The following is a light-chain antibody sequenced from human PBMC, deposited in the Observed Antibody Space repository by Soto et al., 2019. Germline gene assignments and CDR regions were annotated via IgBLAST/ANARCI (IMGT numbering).Light chain of an antibody. V-gene: IGKV3-20*01. CDR3: LQYNSYPYT. Sequence: EIVLTQSPGTLSLSPGERATLSCRASQSISSSYLAWYQQKPGQAPRLLIYGASSRATGIPDRFSGSGSGTDFTLTISRLEPEDFATYYCLQYNSYPYTFGQGTKLEI. J-gene: IGKJ2*01. CDR2: GAS. CDR1: QSISSSY.